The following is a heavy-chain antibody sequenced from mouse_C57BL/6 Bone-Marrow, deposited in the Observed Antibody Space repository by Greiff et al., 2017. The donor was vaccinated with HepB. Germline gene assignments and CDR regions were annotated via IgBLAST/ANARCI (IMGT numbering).Heavy chain of an antibody. J-gene: IGHJ2*01. CDR2: INYDGSST. Sequence: EVKLVDSEGGLVQPGSSMKLSCTASGFTFSDYYMAWVRQVPEKGLEWVANINYDGSSTYYLDSLKSRFIISRDNAKNILYLQMSSLKSEDTATYYCAREDTTVVLDYWGQGTTLTVSS. D-gene: IGHD1-1*01. CDR1: GFTFSDYY. V-gene: IGHV5-16*01. CDR3: AREDTTVVLDY.